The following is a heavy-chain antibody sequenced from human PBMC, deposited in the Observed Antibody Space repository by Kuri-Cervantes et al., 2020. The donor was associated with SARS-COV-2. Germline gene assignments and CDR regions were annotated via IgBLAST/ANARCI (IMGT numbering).Heavy chain of an antibody. J-gene: IGHJ4*02. CDR1: GGTFSSYA. D-gene: IGHD1-26*01. CDR2: IIPIFGTA. V-gene: IGHV1-69*05. Sequence: SVKVSCKASGGTFSSYAISWVRQAPGQGLECMGGIIPIFGTANYAQKFQGRVTITTDESTSTAYMELSRLRSDDTAVYYCARDLPLWELLEFGFDYWGQGTLVTVSS. CDR3: ARDLPLWELLEFGFDY.